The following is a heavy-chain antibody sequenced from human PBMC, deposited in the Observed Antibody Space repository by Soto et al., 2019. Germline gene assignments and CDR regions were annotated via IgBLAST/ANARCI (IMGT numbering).Heavy chain of an antibody. CDR2: ISYDGSNK. CDR3: ARDPSYGGSYWDH. D-gene: IGHD3-16*01. V-gene: IGHV3-30-3*01. J-gene: IGHJ4*02. Sequence: QVQLVESGGGVVQPGRSLRLSCAASGFTFSSYAMHWVRQAPGKGLEWVAVISYDGSNKYYADSVKGRFTISRDNSKNTLYLKMNGLGAEDTAVYYCARDPSYGGSYWDHGGKGPLVPVPP. CDR1: GFTFSSYA.